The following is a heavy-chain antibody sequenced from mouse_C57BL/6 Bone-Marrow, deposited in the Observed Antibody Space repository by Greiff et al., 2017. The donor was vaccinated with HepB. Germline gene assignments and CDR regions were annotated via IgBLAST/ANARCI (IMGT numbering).Heavy chain of an antibody. D-gene: IGHD2-14*01. CDR1: GFTFSDYY. CDR2: INYDGSST. J-gene: IGHJ1*03. Sequence: EVMLVESEGGLVQPGSSMKLSCTASGFTFSDYYMAWVRQVPEKGLEWVANINYDGSSTYYLDSLKSRFIISRDNAKNILYLQMSSLKSEDTATYYCARDRVRKYWYFDVWGTGTTVTVSS. V-gene: IGHV5-16*01. CDR3: ARDRVRKYWYFDV.